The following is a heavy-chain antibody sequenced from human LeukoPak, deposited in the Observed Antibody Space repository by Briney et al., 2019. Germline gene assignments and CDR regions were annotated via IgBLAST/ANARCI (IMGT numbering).Heavy chain of an antibody. Sequence: SETLSLTCTVSGGSISSYYWSWIRQPAGKGLEWIGRIYTSGSTNYNPSLKSRVTMSVDTSKNQFSLKLSSVTAADTAVYYCARDKTNSGSYGVWAFDIWGQGTMVTVSS. CDR2: IYTSGST. D-gene: IGHD1-26*01. CDR1: GGSISSYY. CDR3: ARDKTNSGSYGVWAFDI. V-gene: IGHV4-4*07. J-gene: IGHJ3*02.